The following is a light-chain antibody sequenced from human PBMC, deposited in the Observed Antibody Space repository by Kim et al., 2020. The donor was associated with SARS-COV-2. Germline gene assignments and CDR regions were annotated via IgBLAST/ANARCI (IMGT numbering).Light chain of an antibody. CDR2: DAA. V-gene: IGKV3-11*01. Sequence: LSPGERATLSCRASQSVSNYLAWYQQKPGQAPRLLIYDAANRATGIPARFSGSGSGTDFTLTISSLEPEDFAVYYCQQRSKWCTFGQGTKVDIK. CDR1: QSVSNY. CDR3: QQRSKWCT. J-gene: IGKJ2*02.